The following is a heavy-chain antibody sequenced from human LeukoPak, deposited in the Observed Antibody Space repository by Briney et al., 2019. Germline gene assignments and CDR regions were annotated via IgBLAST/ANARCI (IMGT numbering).Heavy chain of an antibody. D-gene: IGHD6-19*01. J-gene: IGHJ4*02. CDR3: ARESFKAVAGYLDY. V-gene: IGHV3-23*01. CDR2: ISDSGDTT. CDR1: GFTFSNYA. Sequence: PGGSLRLSCAASGFTFSNYAMTWVRQGPGKGLEWVSGISDSGDTTYYADSEKGRFTTSRDNFRNTLYLQMNSLTVADTAVYFCARESFKAVAGYLDYWGQGILVTVSS.